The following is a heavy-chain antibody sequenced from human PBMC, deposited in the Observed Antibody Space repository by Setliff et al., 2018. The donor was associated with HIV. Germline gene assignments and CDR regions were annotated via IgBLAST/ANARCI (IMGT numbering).Heavy chain of an antibody. Sequence: PGGSLRLSCAASGFTVSSNYMSWIRQAPGKGLEWVSYISSSGSTIYYADSVKGRFTISRDNAKNSLYLQMNSLRAEDRAVYYCARVRSGSNSYFDHWGQGTLVTVSS. D-gene: IGHD1-26*01. J-gene: IGHJ4*02. CDR3: ARVRSGSNSYFDH. CDR1: GFTVSSNY. CDR2: ISSSGSTI. V-gene: IGHV3-11*04.